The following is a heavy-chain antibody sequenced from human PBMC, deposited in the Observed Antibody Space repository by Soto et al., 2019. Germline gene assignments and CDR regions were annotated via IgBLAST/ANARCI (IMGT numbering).Heavy chain of an antibody. J-gene: IGHJ3*01. CDR2: IYHNGDT. CDR3: ASRLIDSWTQGPAFAF. V-gene: IGHV4-39*01. Sequence: QLQLQESGPGLVKPAETLSLKCAVSGGSVSSGNYFWGWIRQPPGKGLEWIGNIYHNGDTYYSPSLKSRVTMSVEPAQNQFSLRLTYVTAADTAVYYCASRLIDSWTQGPAFAFWGQGTLATASS. CDR1: GGSVSSGNYF. D-gene: IGHD1-20*01.